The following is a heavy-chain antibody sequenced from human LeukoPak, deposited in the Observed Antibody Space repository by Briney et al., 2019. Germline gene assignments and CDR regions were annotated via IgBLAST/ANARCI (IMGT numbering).Heavy chain of an antibody. D-gene: IGHD6-13*01. J-gene: IGHJ6*02. CDR2: IYYSGST. CDR3: ARGRSSFPYGAPYYYYGMDV. Sequence: SETLSLTCTVSGGSISSYYWSWIRQPPGKGLEWIGYIYYSGSTNYNPSLKSRVTISVDTSKNQFSLKLSSVTAADTAVYYCARGRSSFPYGAPYYYYGMDVWGQGTTVTVSS. V-gene: IGHV4-59*01. CDR1: GGSISSYY.